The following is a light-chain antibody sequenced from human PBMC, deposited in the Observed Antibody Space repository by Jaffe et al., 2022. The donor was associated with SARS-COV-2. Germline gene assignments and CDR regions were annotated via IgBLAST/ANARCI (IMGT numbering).Light chain of an antibody. CDR2: EGT. CDR1: SSDVGTYKI. V-gene: IGLV2-23*01. J-gene: IGLJ3*02. CDR3: CSYAGSSTLEV. Sequence: QSALTQPASVSGSPGQSITISCTGTSSDVGTYKIVSWYQHHPGKVPKLIIYEGTKRPSGVSNRFSGSRSGNTASLTISGLQAEDEADYYCCSYAGSSTLEVFGGGTKVTVL.